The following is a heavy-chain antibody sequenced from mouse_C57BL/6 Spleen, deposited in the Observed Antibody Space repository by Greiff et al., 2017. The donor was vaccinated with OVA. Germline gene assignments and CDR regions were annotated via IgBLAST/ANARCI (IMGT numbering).Heavy chain of an antibody. CDR1: GFTFSSYA. CDR3: ARDDYYGSRDWYFDV. D-gene: IGHD1-1*01. Sequence: EVKLMESGGGLVKPGGSLKLSCAASGFTFSSYAMSWVRQTPEKRLEWVATISDGGSYTYYPDNVKGRFTISRDNAKNNLYLQMSHLKSEDTAMYYCARDDYYGSRDWYFDVWGTGTTVTVSS. V-gene: IGHV5-4*01. CDR2: ISDGGSYT. J-gene: IGHJ1*03.